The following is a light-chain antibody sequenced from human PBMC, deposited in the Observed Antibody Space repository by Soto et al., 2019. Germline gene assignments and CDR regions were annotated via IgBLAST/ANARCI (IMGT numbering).Light chain of an antibody. CDR2: DAS. CDR3: QQYNNYPRT. J-gene: IGKJ1*01. V-gene: IGKV1-5*01. Sequence: DIQITQSPTTLSASIGDRVTITCQASESIRTWLAWYQHKPGKAPKFLIYDASTLESGVPSRFSGSGSGTEFTLTISSLQPDDFATYYCQQYNNYPRTFGQGTKVDIK. CDR1: ESIRTW.